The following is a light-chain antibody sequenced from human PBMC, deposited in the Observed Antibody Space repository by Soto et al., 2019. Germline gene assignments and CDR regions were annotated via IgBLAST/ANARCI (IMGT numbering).Light chain of an antibody. CDR3: QHYGSALFT. CDR2: GAS. CDR1: QSFSSSY. Sequence: PGERATLSCRASQSFSSSYLAWYQQKPGQAPRLLIYGASSRATGIPDRFSGSGSGTDFTLTISRLEPEDFAVYYCQHYGSALFTSGPGTKVDIK. J-gene: IGKJ3*01. V-gene: IGKV3-20*01.